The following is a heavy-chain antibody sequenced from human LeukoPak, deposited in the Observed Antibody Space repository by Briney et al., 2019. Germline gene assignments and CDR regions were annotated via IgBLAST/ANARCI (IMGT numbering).Heavy chain of an antibody. CDR3: IGGDGNYGIDY. CDR1: GFTFSSYW. D-gene: IGHD1-7*01. V-gene: IGHV3-74*01. Sequence: GGSLRLSCAASGFTFSSYWMHWVRQAPGKGLVWVPRIKSDGTYTDYMDSVKGRFTISRDNAKNTLFLQMNSLRADDTAVYYCIGGDGNYGIDYWGQGTLVTVSS. J-gene: IGHJ4*02. CDR2: IKSDGTYT.